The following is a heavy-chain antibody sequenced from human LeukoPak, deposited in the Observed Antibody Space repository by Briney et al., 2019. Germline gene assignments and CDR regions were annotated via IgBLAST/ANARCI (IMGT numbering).Heavy chain of an antibody. CDR2: INPNNGGT. V-gene: IGHV1-2*02. Sequence: GASVKLSCKASGYTVTGYDIHWGRQAPGRGLGWMGWINPNNGGTNYAKKFQVRVTMTTDTSIRTAYMELSRLGSDETTVYYCAPDYVTVTKLFRDGFVSCGQAAMVTVCS. D-gene: IGHD4-17*01. CDR1: GYTVTGYD. CDR3: APDYVTVTKLFRDGFVS. J-gene: IGHJ3*02.